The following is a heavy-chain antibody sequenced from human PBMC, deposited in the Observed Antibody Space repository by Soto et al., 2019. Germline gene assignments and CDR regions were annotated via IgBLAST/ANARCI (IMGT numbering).Heavy chain of an antibody. J-gene: IGHJ6*02. V-gene: IGHV1-2*02. CDR1: GYTFTDYY. D-gene: IGHD6-19*01. Sequence: GPSVKVSCKASGYTFTDYYMHWVRQAPGQGLEWMGWINPNSGGTNYAQKFQGRVTMTRDTSISTAYMELSRLRSDDTAVYYCARDQSPSSGWPGMDVWGQGTTVTVSS. CDR2: INPNSGGT. CDR3: ARDQSPSSGWPGMDV.